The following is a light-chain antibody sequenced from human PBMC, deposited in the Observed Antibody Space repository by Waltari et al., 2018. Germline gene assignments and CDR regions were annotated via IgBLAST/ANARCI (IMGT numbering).Light chain of an antibody. V-gene: IGKV1-5*03. CDR2: EAS. Sequence: DIQMTQSPSTLPTSVGDRVTITCRANESVSRWLAWYQQKPGKAPNLLIYEASNLKSGVPSRFSGSGSGTEFTLTISSLQPDDFGTYYCQHYSSYSISFGQGTRLEIK. J-gene: IGKJ5*01. CDR3: QHYSSYSIS. CDR1: ESVSRW.